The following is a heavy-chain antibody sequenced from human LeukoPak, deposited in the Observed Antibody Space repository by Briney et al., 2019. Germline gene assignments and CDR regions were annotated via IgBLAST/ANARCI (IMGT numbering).Heavy chain of an antibody. V-gene: IGHV1-3*01. J-gene: IGHJ5*02. Sequence: ASVKVSCKASGYTFTSYAMHWVRQAPGQRLERMGWINAGNGNTKYSQKFQGRVTITRDTSASTAYMELSSLRSEDTAVYYCARDYGVASRRGGSYVSWFDPWGQGTLVTVSS. CDR3: ARDYGVASRRGGSYVSWFDP. D-gene: IGHD1-26*01. CDR2: INAGNGNT. CDR1: GYTFTSYA.